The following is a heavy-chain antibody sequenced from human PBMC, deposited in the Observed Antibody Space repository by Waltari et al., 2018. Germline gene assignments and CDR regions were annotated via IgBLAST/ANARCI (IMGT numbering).Heavy chain of an antibody. V-gene: IGHV4-38-2*02. CDR3: ARDASHLASAGLGLDC. J-gene: IGHJ4*02. D-gene: IGHD6-13*01. Sequence: QVQLQESGPGLAKPSESLSLTCAVSGFSISSGYYWGWSRQPPGTGLEWLASLQHSGHTNYTPSVESRVTLSVVTPRNQFSLKLKSVTAADTALYYGARDASHLASAGLGLDCWGRGTLVTVSS. CDR2: LQHSGHT. CDR1: GFSISSGYY.